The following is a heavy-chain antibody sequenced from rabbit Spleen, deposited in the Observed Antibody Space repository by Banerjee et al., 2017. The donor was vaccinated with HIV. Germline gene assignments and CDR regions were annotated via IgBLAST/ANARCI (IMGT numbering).Heavy chain of an antibody. CDR2: THTGDGRG. J-gene: IGHJ4*01. V-gene: IGHV1S45*01. CDR3: ARDAGSYDYIDVYFNL. CDR1: GFSFSSSYW. Sequence: QEQLEESGGDLVQPGASLTLTCTASGFSFSSSYWICWVRQAPGKGLEWTGCTHTGDGRGVAASWAKGRFTISKSSSTTVTLQMTSLTAADTATYFCARDAGSYDYIDVYFNLWGPGTLVTVS. D-gene: IGHD1-1*01.